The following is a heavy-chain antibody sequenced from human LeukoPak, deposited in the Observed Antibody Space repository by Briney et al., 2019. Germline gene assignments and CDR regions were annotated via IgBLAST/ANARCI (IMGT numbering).Heavy chain of an antibody. D-gene: IGHD3-22*01. J-gene: IGHJ3*01. Sequence: ASVKVSCKASGYTFTGYYMHWVRQAPGQGLEWMGWINPNSGGTNYAQKFRGRVTMTRDTSISTAYMELSRLRFDDTAVYYCARDRAYSSGRDDTFDLWGQGTMVIVSS. CDR1: GYTFTGYY. V-gene: IGHV1-2*02. CDR3: ARDRAYSSGRDDTFDL. CDR2: INPNSGGT.